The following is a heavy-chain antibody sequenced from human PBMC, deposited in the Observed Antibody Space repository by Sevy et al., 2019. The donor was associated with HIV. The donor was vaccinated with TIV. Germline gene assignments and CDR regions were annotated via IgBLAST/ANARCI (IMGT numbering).Heavy chain of an antibody. CDR3: VRADPAQHFDS. CDR1: GDTFTNNY. CDR2: IDPSACNA. Sequence: ASVKVSCKASGDTFTNNYMHWVRQAPGQGLEWMGIIDPSACNASYAQRFQGRVTMTRDTSTSTLYMDLNSLRSEDTAVYYCVRADPAQHFDSWGQGTLVTVS. J-gene: IGHJ4*02. V-gene: IGHV1-46*01.